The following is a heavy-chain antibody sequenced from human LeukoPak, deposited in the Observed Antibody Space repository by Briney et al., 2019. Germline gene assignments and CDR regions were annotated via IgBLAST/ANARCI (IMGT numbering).Heavy chain of an antibody. D-gene: IGHD5-12*01. CDR1: GYSFTSYW. CDR3: ARRYSGYEYFEY. J-gene: IGHJ4*02. V-gene: IGHV5-51*01. CDR2: IYHGDSGT. Sequence: GESLKISCKGSGYSFTSYWIGWVRQMPGKGLEWMGIIYHGDSGTRYSPSFQGQVTISADKSINTAYLHWSSLKASDTAMYYCARRYSGYEYFEYWGQGTLVTVSS.